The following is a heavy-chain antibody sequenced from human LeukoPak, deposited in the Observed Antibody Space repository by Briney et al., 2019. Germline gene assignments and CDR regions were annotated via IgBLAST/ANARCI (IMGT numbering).Heavy chain of an antibody. Sequence: GGSLRLSCAASGFTFSSYAMHWVRQAPGKGLEWVAVISYDGSNKYYADSVKGRFTISRDNSKNTMYLQMNSLRAEDTAVYYCARVVSSGWYSFDYWGQGTLVTVSS. CDR3: ARVVSSGWYSFDY. J-gene: IGHJ4*02. D-gene: IGHD6-19*01. V-gene: IGHV3-30-3*01. CDR1: GFTFSSYA. CDR2: ISYDGSNK.